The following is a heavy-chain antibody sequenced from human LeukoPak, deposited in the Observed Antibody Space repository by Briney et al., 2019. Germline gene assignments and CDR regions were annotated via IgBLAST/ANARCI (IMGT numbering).Heavy chain of an antibody. D-gene: IGHD3-22*01. J-gene: IGHJ4*02. Sequence: SVKVSCKASGGTFSSYAISWVRQAPGQGLEWMGRIIPIFGTANYAQKFQGRVTITTDESTSTACMELSSLRSEDTAVYYCAADYYDSSGYYNWGQGTLVTVSS. CDR1: GGTFSSYA. CDR2: IIPIFGTA. V-gene: IGHV1-69*05. CDR3: AADYYDSSGYYN.